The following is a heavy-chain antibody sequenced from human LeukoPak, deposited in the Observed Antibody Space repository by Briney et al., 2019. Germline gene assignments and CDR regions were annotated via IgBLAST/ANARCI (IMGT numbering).Heavy chain of an antibody. Sequence: GGSLRLSCAASGFTFSSYSMNWVRQAPGKGLEWVSSISSSSSYIYYADSVEGRFTISRDNAKNSLYLQMNSLRAEDTAVYYCAKSHTPYCSGANCYLFDFWGQGTLVTVSS. CDR2: ISSSSSYI. D-gene: IGHD2-15*01. J-gene: IGHJ4*02. CDR1: GFTFSSYS. CDR3: AKSHTPYCSGANCYLFDF. V-gene: IGHV3-21*04.